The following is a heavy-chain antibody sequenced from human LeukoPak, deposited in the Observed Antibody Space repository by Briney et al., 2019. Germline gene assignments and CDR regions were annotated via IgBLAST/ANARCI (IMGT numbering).Heavy chain of an antibody. D-gene: IGHD2-15*01. V-gene: IGHV4-39*01. J-gene: IGHJ4*02. CDR2: IHYSGST. CDR1: GGSISSSSYY. Sequence: SETLSLTCTVSGGSISSSSYYWGWIRQPPGKGLDWIGSIHYSGSTYCNPSLKSRVTISVDTSKNQFSLKLSSVTAADTAVYYCARRRHCSSGSCYAFDYWGQGTLVTVSS. CDR3: ARRRHCSSGSCYAFDY.